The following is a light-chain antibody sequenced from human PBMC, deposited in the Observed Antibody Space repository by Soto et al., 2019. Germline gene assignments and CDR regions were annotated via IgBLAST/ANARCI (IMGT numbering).Light chain of an antibody. CDR3: LHNNECPLP. CDR2: FAT. V-gene: IGKV3-15*01. CDR1: QTVINN. Sequence: ERVMTHSPATLSVSPGEKATLSCRASQTVINNLAWYQQKAGQAPRLLIYFATTRATRIPARFSGSGSGTEFTLTISTLQSQNFAVYYCLHNNECPLPFGGGTKVETK. J-gene: IGKJ4*01.